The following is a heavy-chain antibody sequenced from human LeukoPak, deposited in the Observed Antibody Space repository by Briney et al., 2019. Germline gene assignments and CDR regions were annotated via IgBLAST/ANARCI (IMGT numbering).Heavy chain of an antibody. CDR3: AIIMITFGGVPPTDY. Sequence: PGGSLRLSCAASGFTFSSYAMSCVRQAPGKGLEWVSAISGSGGSTYYADSVKGRFTISRDNSKNTLYLQMNSLRAADTAVYYCAIIMITFGGVPPTDYWGQGTLVTVSS. CDR1: GFTFSSYA. CDR2: ISGSGGST. D-gene: IGHD3-16*01. V-gene: IGHV3-23*01. J-gene: IGHJ4*02.